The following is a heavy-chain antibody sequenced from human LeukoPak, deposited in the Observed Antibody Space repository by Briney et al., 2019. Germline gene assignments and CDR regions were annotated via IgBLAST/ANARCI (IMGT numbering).Heavy chain of an antibody. CDR1: GFTVSDNY. Sequence: GGSLRLSCAAAGFTVSDNYMSWVRQAPGKGLEWVSVMYSRGDTYYADSVKGRFTFSRDISKNTLYLQMNGLRTEDTAMYYCARDAPQVPAAGVLASWGQGTLVTVSS. CDR2: MYSRGDT. J-gene: IGHJ5*02. V-gene: IGHV3-53*01. CDR3: ARDAPQVPAAGVLAS. D-gene: IGHD6-13*01.